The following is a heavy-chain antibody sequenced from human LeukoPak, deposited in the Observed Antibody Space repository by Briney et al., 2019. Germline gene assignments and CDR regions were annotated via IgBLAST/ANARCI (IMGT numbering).Heavy chain of an antibody. V-gene: IGHV2-5*02. D-gene: IGHD6-13*01. CDR2: IHWDDDK. CDR1: GFSLSTSGVG. CDR3: AHRRPAQPVFDY. Sequence: SGPTLVKPTQTLTLTCTFSGFSLSTSGVGVGWIRQPPGKALEWLALIHWDDDKRYSPSLKSRLTITKDTSKNQVVLTMTNMDPVGTATYFCAHRRPAQPVFDYWGQGTLVTVSS. J-gene: IGHJ4*02.